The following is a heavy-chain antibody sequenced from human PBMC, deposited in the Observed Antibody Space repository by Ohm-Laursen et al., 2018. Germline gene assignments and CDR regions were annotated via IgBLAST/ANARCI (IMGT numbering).Heavy chain of an antibody. CDR2: IKQDGSEK. CDR1: GFTFSTYW. J-gene: IGHJ5*02. Sequence: SLRLSCAASGFTFSTYWMSWVRQAPGKGPEWVANIKQDGSEKYYVDSVKGRFTISRDNAKNSLYLQMNSLRAEDTAVYYCARDRGTVTTIWFDPWGQGTLVTVSS. D-gene: IGHD4-11*01. CDR3: ARDRGTVTTIWFDP. V-gene: IGHV3-7*01.